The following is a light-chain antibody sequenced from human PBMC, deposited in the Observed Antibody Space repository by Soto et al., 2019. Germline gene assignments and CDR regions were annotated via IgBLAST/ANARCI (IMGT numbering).Light chain of an antibody. CDR3: QQYNRCWT. CDR1: QSIGNW. V-gene: IGKV1-5*03. J-gene: IGKJ1*01. Sequence: DIPMTQSPSTLSASVGDRVTITCRASQSIGNWLAWYQQKPGKAPKLLIYEASNLEGGVPPRFSGSGSGTEFTLTISSLQPDDFATYYCQQYNRCWTFGQGTKVEIK. CDR2: EAS.